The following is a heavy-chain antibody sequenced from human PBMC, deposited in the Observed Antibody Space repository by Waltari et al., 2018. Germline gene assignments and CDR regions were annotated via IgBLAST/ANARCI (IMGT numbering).Heavy chain of an antibody. Sequence: EVQLVESGGGLVKPGGSLRLSCAASGFTFSSYSMNWVRQAPGKGLEWVSSISSSSSYIYYADSVKGRFTISRDNAKNSRYLQMNSLRAEDTAVYYCASQRRGYCTNGVCYIQTWGQGTLVTVSS. D-gene: IGHD2-8*01. CDR3: ASQRRGYCTNGVCYIQT. J-gene: IGHJ5*02. CDR1: GFTFSSYS. CDR2: ISSSSSYI. V-gene: IGHV3-21*01.